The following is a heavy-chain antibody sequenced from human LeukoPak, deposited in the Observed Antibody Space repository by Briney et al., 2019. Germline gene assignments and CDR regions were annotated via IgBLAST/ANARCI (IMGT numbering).Heavy chain of an antibody. V-gene: IGHV1-18*01. CDR2: ISAYNGNT. J-gene: IGHJ5*02. D-gene: IGHD1-26*01. Sequence: GASVKVSCKASGYTFTSYGISWVRQAPGQGLEWMGWISAYNGNTNYAQKFQGRVTTTEDTSTDTAYMELSSLRSEDTAVYYCATDLLGSGSSLRGWFDPWGQGTLVTVSS. CDR1: GYTFTSYG. CDR3: ATDLLGSGSSLRGWFDP.